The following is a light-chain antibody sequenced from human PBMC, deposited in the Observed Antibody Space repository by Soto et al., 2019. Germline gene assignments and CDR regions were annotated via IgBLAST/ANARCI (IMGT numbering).Light chain of an antibody. CDR1: SSGIGAYDY. CDR3: FSFTTTSTNV. CDR2: EVN. Sequence: QSALTQPASLSGSPGQSITISCTGTSSGIGAYDYVSWFQQHPGKAPKLMISEVNNRPSGVSNRFSGSKSVNTAYLTISGLQVEDEAEDFCFSFTTTSTNVFGTGTKLTVL. V-gene: IGLV2-14*01. J-gene: IGLJ1*01.